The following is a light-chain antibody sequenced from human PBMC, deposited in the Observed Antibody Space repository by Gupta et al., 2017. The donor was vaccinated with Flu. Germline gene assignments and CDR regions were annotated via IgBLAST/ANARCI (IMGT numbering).Light chain of an antibody. Sequence: GERAPLSCRASQSISNNLVWYQPETGHAPRCLIYEASTRATGIPARFSGSGSGTEFTLTITNLQSEDFAVYYCQQYHNWHRTFGQGTRVEI. V-gene: IGKV3-15*01. J-gene: IGKJ1*01. CDR3: QQYHNWHRT. CDR1: QSISNN. CDR2: EAS.